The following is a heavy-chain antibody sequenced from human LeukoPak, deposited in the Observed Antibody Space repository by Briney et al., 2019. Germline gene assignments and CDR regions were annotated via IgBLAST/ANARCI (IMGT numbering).Heavy chain of an antibody. CDR1: GFIFIDHY. Sequence: GGSLRLSCAASGFIFIDHYMDWVRQAPGKGLEWVARSRNKANSYSTVYAASVQGRFTISRDESNNSLYLQMNSLITEDTAVYFCARGFHSFDIWGQGTMVTVSS. J-gene: IGHJ3*02. CDR3: ARGFHSFDI. V-gene: IGHV3-72*01. CDR2: SRNKANSYST.